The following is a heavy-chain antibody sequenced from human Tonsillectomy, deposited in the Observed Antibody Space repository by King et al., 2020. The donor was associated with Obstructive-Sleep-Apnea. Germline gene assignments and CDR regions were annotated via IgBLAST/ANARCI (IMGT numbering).Heavy chain of an antibody. Sequence: VQLQESGPGLVKPSETLSLTCTVSGYSISSGYYWGWIRQPPGKGLEWIGIIYHSGSTYYNPSLKSRVTISVDTSKNQFSLRLSSVTAADTAVYYCARQVPGDGMNYYFDWYFDLWGRGTLVTVSS. CDR1: GYSISSGYY. CDR3: ARQVPGDGMNYYFDWYFDL. CDR2: IYHSGST. J-gene: IGHJ2*01. V-gene: IGHV4-38-2*02. D-gene: IGHD2/OR15-2a*01.